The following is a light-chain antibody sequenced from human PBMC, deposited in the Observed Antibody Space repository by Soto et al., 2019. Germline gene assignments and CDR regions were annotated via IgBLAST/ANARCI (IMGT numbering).Light chain of an antibody. J-gene: IGKJ1*01. CDR3: QQYKSYST. V-gene: IGKV1-5*03. CDR1: ESISLR. CDR2: KAS. Sequence: DIQMTQSPSTLSASVGDRVTITCRANESISLRLAWYQQKVGKAPKLLISKASTLESGVPSRFSGSGSGTEFTLTITSLQPDDFASYFCQQYKSYSTFGHGTKVEIK.